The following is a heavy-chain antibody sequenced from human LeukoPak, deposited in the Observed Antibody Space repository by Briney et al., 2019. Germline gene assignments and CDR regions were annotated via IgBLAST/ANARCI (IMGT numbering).Heavy chain of an antibody. D-gene: IGHD2-15*01. CDR2: ISAGGGTT. CDR1: GFTFSSYA. Sequence: QAGGSLRLSCAASGFTFSSYAMTWVRQAPGKGLEWVSGISAGGGTTYYADSVKGQFTISRDNSKNTLYLQMNSLRAEDTAVYYCAKGRTPDYWGQGTLVTVSS. J-gene: IGHJ4*02. V-gene: IGHV3-23*01. CDR3: AKGRTPDY.